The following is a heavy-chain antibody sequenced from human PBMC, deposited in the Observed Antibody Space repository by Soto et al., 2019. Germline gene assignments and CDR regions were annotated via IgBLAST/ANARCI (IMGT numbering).Heavy chain of an antibody. J-gene: IGHJ3*02. Sequence: ASADASCNVSGFTLTYLSMHGVRQTPGKGLEWMGGFDPEDGETIYAQKFQGRVTMTEDTSTDTAYMELSSLRSEDTAVYYCATDSSGSSWLESDAFDIWGQGTMVTGSS. V-gene: IGHV1-24*01. CDR2: FDPEDGET. D-gene: IGHD6-13*01. CDR1: GFTLTYLS. CDR3: ATDSSGSSWLESDAFDI.